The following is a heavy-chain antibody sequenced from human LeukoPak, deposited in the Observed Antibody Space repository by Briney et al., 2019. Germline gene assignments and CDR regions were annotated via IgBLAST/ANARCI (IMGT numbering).Heavy chain of an antibody. CDR2: INSDGSST. Sequence: PGGSLRLSCAASGFTFSSYWMHWVRQAPGKGLVWVSRINSDGSSTSYADSVKGRFTISRDNAKNTLYLQMNSLRAEDTAVYYCARGPGGYDFWSGYTPSGYFDYWGQGTLVTVSS. V-gene: IGHV3-74*01. CDR3: ARGPGGYDFWSGYTPSGYFDY. CDR1: GFTFSSYW. D-gene: IGHD3-3*01. J-gene: IGHJ4*02.